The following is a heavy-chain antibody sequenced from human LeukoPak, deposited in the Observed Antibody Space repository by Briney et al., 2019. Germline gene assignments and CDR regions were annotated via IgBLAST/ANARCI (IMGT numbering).Heavy chain of an antibody. J-gene: IGHJ4*02. CDR1: GFTFSSYP. Sequence: GGSLRLSCSASGFTFSSYPMHWVRQAPGKGLEYVSAISSNGSNTYYADSVKGRFTISRDNSKNTLYLQMNSLRAEDTAVYYCAKTDCSGGSCYYYSDYWGQGTLVTVSS. D-gene: IGHD2-15*01. V-gene: IGHV3-64*04. CDR2: ISSNGSNT. CDR3: AKTDCSGGSCYYYSDY.